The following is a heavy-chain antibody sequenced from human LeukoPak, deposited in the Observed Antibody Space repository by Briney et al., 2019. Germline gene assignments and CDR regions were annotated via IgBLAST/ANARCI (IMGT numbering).Heavy chain of an antibody. D-gene: IGHD3-22*01. CDR3: AKDWYYDKSAVIDY. J-gene: IGHJ4*02. Sequence: QLGRSLRLSCAASGFTFSSYGIHWVRQAPGKGLEWVAIISNDGSIKYYADSVKGRFTISRDNSRNTLYLQMNSLRAEDTAVYYCAKDWYYDKSAVIDYWGQGTLVTVPS. V-gene: IGHV3-30*18. CDR1: GFTFSSYG. CDR2: ISNDGSIK.